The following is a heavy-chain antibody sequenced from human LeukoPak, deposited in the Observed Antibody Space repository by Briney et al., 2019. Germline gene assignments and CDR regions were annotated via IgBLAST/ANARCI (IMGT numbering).Heavy chain of an antibody. J-gene: IGHJ6*03. CDR1: GFTFSSYS. Sequence: PGGSLRLSCAASGFTFSSYSMNWVRQAPGKGLEWVSAISSSSSYIYYADSVKGRFTISRDNAKNSLYLQMNSLRAEDTAVYYCARGVREQWLSPGYYYYYMDVWGKGTTVTVSS. CDR3: ARGVREQWLSPGYYYYYMDV. D-gene: IGHD3-22*01. CDR2: ISSSSSYI. V-gene: IGHV3-21*01.